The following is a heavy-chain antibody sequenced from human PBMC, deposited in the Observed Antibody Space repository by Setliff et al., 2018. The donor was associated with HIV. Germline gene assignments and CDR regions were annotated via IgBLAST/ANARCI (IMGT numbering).Heavy chain of an antibody. CDR1: GYTFTTSA. CDR2: SHTYNGNV. V-gene: IGHV1-18*01. J-gene: IGHJ4*02. CDR3: VREFSWSAFYFDS. Sequence: SVKVSCKASGYTFTTSAISWVRQAPGQGLQWMGWSHTYNGNVNYARNFRGRVTMTTDASTSTAFMELYNLRSDDTAVYYCVREFSWSAFYFDSWGQGTLVTVSS. D-gene: IGHD2-8*02.